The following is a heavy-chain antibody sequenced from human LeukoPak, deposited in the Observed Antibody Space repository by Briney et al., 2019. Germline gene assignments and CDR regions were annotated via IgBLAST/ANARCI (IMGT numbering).Heavy chain of an antibody. CDR3: AKGNKGGMIVPGERPKYFQH. CDR1: GFTFSSYA. Sequence: PGGSLRPSCAASGFTFSSYAMSWVRQAPGKGLEWVSGISGSGGRTYYPDSVKGRFTISRDNSKNTLYLQMNSLRAEDTAVYYCAKGNKGGMIVPGERPKYFQHWGQGTLVTVSS. J-gene: IGHJ1*01. D-gene: IGHD3-10*01. CDR2: ISGSGGRT. V-gene: IGHV3-23*01.